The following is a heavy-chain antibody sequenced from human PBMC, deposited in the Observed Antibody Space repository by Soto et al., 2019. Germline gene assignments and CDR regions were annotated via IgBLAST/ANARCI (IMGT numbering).Heavy chain of an antibody. Sequence: QVQLVQSGAEVKKPGASVKVSCKASGYTFTSYDINWVRQATGQGLEWMGWMNPNSGNTGYAQKFQGRVTMTRNTSISTAYMELSSLRSEDTAVYYCARGRYNWNYASNWFDPWGQGTLVTVSS. CDR2: MNPNSGNT. J-gene: IGHJ5*02. V-gene: IGHV1-8*01. CDR1: GYTFTSYD. CDR3: ARGRYNWNYASNWFDP. D-gene: IGHD1-7*01.